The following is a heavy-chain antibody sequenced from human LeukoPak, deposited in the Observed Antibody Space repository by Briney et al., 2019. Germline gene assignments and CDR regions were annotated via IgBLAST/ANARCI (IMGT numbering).Heavy chain of an antibody. CDR1: GYSISNGYY. D-gene: IGHD3-3*01. CDR3: ARGAEYYAIWRGYAGYSDY. Sequence: PSETLSLTCTVSGYSISNGYYWGWIRQPPGKGLEWVGSIYHRGSTYYNPSLRSRVTVSLDRSKKKFSLKLTSVTAADTAVYFCARGAEYYAIWRGYAGYSDYWGQGISVTVSS. J-gene: IGHJ4*02. CDR2: IYHRGST. V-gene: IGHV4-38-2*02.